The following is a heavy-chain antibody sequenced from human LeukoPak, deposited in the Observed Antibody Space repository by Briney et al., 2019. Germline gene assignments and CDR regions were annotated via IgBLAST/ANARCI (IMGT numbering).Heavy chain of an antibody. CDR3: AREYYDSSGYYSYYFDY. CDR1: GYTFTGYY. Sequence: GASVKVSCKASGYTFTGYYMHWVRQAPGQGLEWMGWISPNSGGTNYAQNFQGRVTMTRDTSISTAYMELSRLRSDDTAVYYCAREYYDSSGYYSYYFDYWGQGTLVPVSS. V-gene: IGHV1-2*02. D-gene: IGHD3-22*01. CDR2: ISPNSGGT. J-gene: IGHJ4*02.